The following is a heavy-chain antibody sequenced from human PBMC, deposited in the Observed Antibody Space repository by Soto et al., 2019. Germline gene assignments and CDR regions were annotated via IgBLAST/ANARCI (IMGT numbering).Heavy chain of an antibody. CDR3: ARDAPPDDY. Sequence: LRLSCAASGFSFSNYWMNWVRQAPGKGLEWVSYISSSTIYYADSVKGRFTISRDNAKNSLYLQMNSLRAEDTAVYYCARDAPPDDYWGQGTLVTVS. CDR2: ISSSTI. V-gene: IGHV3-48*01. J-gene: IGHJ4*02. CDR1: GFSFSNYW.